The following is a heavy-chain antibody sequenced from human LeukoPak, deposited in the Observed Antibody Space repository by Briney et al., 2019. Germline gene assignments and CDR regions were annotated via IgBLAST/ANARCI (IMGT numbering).Heavy chain of an antibody. V-gene: IGHV4-61*01. CDR3: ARNLPRYYYDSSGSDAFDI. Sequence: RASETLSLTCTVSGGSISSSSYYWSWIRQPPGKGLEWIGYIYYSGSTNYNPSLKSRVTISVDTSKNQFSLKLSSVTAADTAVYYCARNLPRYYYDSSGSDAFDIWGQGTMVTVSS. J-gene: IGHJ3*02. D-gene: IGHD3-22*01. CDR2: IYYSGST. CDR1: GGSISSSSYY.